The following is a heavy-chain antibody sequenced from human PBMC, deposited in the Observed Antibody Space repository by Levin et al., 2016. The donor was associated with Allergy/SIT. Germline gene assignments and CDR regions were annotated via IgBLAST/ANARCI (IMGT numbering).Heavy chain of an antibody. V-gene: IGHV3-23*01. CDR2: ISGSDGDT. CDR1: GFTFSSNA. D-gene: IGHD3-22*01. CDR3: AKATNYYYDNSGHFDY. Sequence: GESLKISCAASGFTFSSNAMSWVRQAPGKGLEWVSSISGSDGDTYYADSVKGRFTISRDHSKNTLSLQMDSLRAEDTAIYYCAKATNYYYDNSGHFDYWGQGTLVIVSS. J-gene: IGHJ4*02.